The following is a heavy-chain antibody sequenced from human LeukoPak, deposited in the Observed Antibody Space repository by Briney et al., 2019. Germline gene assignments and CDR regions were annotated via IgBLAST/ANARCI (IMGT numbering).Heavy chain of an antibody. Sequence: SETLSLTCTVSGGSISSSSYYWGWIRQPPGKGLEWIGSIYYSGSTYYNPSLKSRVTISVDASKNQFSLKLSSVTAADTAVYYCARSGDIYIDYWGQGTLVTVSS. CDR2: IYYSGST. CDR1: GGSISSSSYY. V-gene: IGHV4-39*01. D-gene: IGHD5-12*01. CDR3: ARSGDIYIDY. J-gene: IGHJ4*02.